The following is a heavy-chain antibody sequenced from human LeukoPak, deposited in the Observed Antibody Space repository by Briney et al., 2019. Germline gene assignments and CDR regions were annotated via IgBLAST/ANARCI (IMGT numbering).Heavy chain of an antibody. CDR1: GGSISSYY. J-gene: IGHJ4*02. CDR3: ARDQRYCSSSSCPWEPFDY. D-gene: IGHD2-2*01. V-gene: IGHV4-59*12. CDR2: MYFSGST. Sequence: SETLSLTCTVSGGSISSYYWSWIRQPPGKGLEWIGYMYFSGSTNYNPSLKSRVTISIDTSKNQFSLKLSSVTAADTAVYYCARDQRYCSSSSCPWEPFDYWGQGTLVTVSS.